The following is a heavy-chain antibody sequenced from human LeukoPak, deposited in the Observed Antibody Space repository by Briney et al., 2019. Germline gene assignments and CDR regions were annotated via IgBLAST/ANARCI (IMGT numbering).Heavy chain of an antibody. D-gene: IGHD3-22*01. CDR2: IIPIFGTA. J-gene: IGHJ6*02. CDR1: GYTFTSYY. Sequence: SVKVSCKASGYTFTSYYMHWVRQAPGQGLEWMGGIIPIFGTANYAQKFQGRVTITADESTSTAYMELSSLRSEDTAVYYCARDRTHYYDSSGETYGMDVWGQGTTVTVSS. CDR3: ARDRTHYYDSSGETYGMDV. V-gene: IGHV1-69*13.